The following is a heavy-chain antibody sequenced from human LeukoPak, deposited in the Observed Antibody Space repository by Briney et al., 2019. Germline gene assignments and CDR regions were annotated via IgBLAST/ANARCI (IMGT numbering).Heavy chain of an antibody. V-gene: IGHV4-30-2*01. CDR1: GGSISSGGYS. D-gene: IGHD5-18*01. CDR2: IYHSGST. Sequence: PSETLSLTCAVSGGSISSGGYSWSWIRQPPGKGLEWIGYIYHSGSTYYNPSLKSRVTTSVDRSKNQFSLKLSSVTAADTAVYYCARGGGVDTAMVDAFDIWGQGTMVTVSS. CDR3: ARGGGVDTAMVDAFDI. J-gene: IGHJ3*02.